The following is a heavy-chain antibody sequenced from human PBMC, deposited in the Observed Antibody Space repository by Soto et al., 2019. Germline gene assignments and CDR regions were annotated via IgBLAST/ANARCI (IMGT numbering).Heavy chain of an antibody. CDR1: GGSISSYY. D-gene: IGHD4-17*01. CDR3: ASGSGVTTFDY. CDR2: IYYSGST. Sequence: SETLSVTWTVSGGSISSYYWSWIRQPPGKGLEWIGYIYYSGSTNYNPSLRSRVTISVDTSKNQFSLKLSSVTAADTAVYYCASGSGVTTFDYWGQGTLVTVSS. J-gene: IGHJ4*02. V-gene: IGHV4-59*01.